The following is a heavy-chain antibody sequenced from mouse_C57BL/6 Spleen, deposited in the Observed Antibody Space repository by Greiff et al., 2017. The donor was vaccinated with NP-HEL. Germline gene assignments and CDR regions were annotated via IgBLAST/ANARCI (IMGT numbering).Heavy chain of an antibody. D-gene: IGHD4-1*01. J-gene: IGHJ2*01. Sequence: EVQLVESGGDLVKPGGSLKLSCAASGFTFSSYGMSWVRQTPDKRLEWVATISSGGSYTYYPDSVKGRFTISRDNAKNTLYLQMGRLKSEDTAIDYCARVCLGFDYWGQGTTLTVSS. CDR1: GFTFSSYG. V-gene: IGHV5-6*01. CDR2: ISSGGSYT. CDR3: ARVCLGFDY.